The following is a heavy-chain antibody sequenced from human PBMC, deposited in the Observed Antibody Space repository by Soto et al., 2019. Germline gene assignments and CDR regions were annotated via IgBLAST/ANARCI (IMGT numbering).Heavy chain of an antibody. V-gene: IGHV1-69*08. CDR3: AIEPKVTTTSPCGMDV. D-gene: IGHD4-17*01. CDR2: IIPILGIA. CDR1: GGTFSSYT. J-gene: IGHJ6*02. Sequence: QVQLVQSGAEVKKPGSSVKVSCKASGGTFSSYTIIWVRQAPGQGLEWMGRIIPILGIATYAQKFQGRVTITADKSTSKAYMELISLRFEDTAVYYCAIEPKVTTTSPCGMDVWGQGTMVTVSS.